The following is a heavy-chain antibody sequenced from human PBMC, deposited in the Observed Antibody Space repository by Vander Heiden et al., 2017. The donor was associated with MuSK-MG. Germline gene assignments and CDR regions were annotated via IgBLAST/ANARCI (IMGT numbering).Heavy chain of an antibody. CDR2: INPNSGGT. D-gene: IGHD6-19*01. CDR1: GYTFTGYY. CDR3: ASRGMGEWLVRPYDY. Sequence: QVQLVQSGAEVKKPGASVKVSCKASGYTFTGYYMHWVRQAPGQGLEWMGWINPNSGGTNYAQKVQCRVTMTRDTSISTSYMELSSLSSDDTAVYYCASRGMGEWLVRPYDYWGHGTLVAVYS. V-gene: IGHV1-2*02. J-gene: IGHJ4*01.